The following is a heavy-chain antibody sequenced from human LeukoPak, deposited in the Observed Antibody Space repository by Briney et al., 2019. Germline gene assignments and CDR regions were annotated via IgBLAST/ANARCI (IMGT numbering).Heavy chain of an antibody. J-gene: IGHJ4*02. CDR1: GITLSNYG. CDR3: AKRGVVIRVILVGFHKEAYYFDS. V-gene: IGHV3-23*01. D-gene: IGHD3-22*01. CDR2: ISGSGGST. Sequence: GGSLRLSCAVPGITLSNYGMSWVRQAPGKGLVWVAGISGSGGSTNYADSVKGRFTISRDNPKNTLYLQMNSLRAEDTAVYFCAKRGVVIRVILVGFHKEAYYFDSWGQGALVTVSS.